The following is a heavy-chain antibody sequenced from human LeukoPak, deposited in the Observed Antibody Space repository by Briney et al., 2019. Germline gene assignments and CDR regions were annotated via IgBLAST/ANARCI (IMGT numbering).Heavy chain of an antibody. D-gene: IGHD2-21*02. CDR1: GFTFSSYG. CDR3: AGSTCEGGDCYPNAFDI. Sequence: GGSLRLSCAASGFTFSSYGMHWVRQAPGKGLEWVAFIRYDGSNKYYADSVKGRFSISRDNSKNTLYLQMNSLRAEDTAVYYCAGSTCEGGDCYPNAFDIWGQGTMVTVSS. J-gene: IGHJ3*02. CDR2: IRYDGSNK. V-gene: IGHV3-30*02.